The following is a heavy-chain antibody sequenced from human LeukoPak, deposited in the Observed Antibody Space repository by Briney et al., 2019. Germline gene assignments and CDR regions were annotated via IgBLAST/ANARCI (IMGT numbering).Heavy chain of an antibody. J-gene: IGHJ6*03. V-gene: IGHV4-39*01. CDR2: IYYSGST. CDR1: GGSISSSSYY. CDR3: ARRSLNYYYMDV. Sequence: SETLSLTCTVSGGSISSSSYYWGWIRQPPGKGLEWIGSIYYSGSTYYNPSLKSRVTISVDTSKNQFPLKLSSVTAADTAVYYCARRSLNYYYMDVWGKGTTVTVSS.